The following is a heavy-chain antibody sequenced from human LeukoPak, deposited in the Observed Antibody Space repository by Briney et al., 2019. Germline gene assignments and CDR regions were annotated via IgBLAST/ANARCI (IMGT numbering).Heavy chain of an antibody. J-gene: IGHJ6*02. V-gene: IGHV3-74*01. CDR3: ARVKIDYYYAMDV. CDR1: GYTFRSYW. CDR2: INTDGSTT. Sequence: GGSLRLSCAASGYTFRSYWMHWVRQAPGKGLVWVSRINTDGSTTIYADSVKGRFTISRDNAKNTLYLQMSRLRAEDTAVYYCARVKIDYYYAMDVWGQGTTVTVSS.